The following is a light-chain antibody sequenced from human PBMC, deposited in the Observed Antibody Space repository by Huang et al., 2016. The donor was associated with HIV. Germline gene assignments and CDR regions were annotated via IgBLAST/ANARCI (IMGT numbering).Light chain of an antibody. V-gene: IGKV4-1*01. CDR1: QTVLYSSNNKNY. Sequence: DIVMTQSPDSLPVSLGERATINCKSSQTVLYSSNNKNYLAWYQQKPGQPPKLLIYWASTRESGVPDRFSGSGSATDFTLTISSLQAEDVAVYYCQQYYSTPLTFGGGTKVEIK. CDR2: WAS. J-gene: IGKJ4*01. CDR3: QQYYSTPLT.